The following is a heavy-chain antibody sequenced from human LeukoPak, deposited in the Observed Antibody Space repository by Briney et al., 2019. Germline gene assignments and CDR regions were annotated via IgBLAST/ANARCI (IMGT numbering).Heavy chain of an antibody. J-gene: IGHJ2*01. D-gene: IGHD1-14*01. V-gene: IGHV4-59*12. CDR1: GASISSYY. CDR3: ARNRDWYWFFDL. Sequence: SETLSLTCTVSGASISSYYWSWIRQPPGKGLEWIGYIYYTGSTNYNPSLKSRVTMSLDTSNNQFSLNLYSVTAADTAVYYCARNRDWYWFFDLWGRGTLVTVSS. CDR2: IYYTGST.